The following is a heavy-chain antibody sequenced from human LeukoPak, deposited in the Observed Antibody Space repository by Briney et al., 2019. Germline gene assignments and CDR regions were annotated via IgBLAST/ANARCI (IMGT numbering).Heavy chain of an antibody. D-gene: IGHD2-2*01. V-gene: IGHV4-59*11. CDR2: IYYSGST. CDR1: GGSISSHY. CDR3: ARVGDCRSTSCYFQH. J-gene: IGHJ1*01. Sequence: SETLSLTCTVSGGSISSHYWSWIRQPPGKGLEWIGYIYYSGSTNYNPSLKSRVTISVDTSKNQFSLKLSSVTAADTAVYYCARVGDCRSTSCYFQHWGQGTLVTVSS.